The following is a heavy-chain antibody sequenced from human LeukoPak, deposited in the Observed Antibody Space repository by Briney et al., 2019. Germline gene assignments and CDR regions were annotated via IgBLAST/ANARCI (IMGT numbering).Heavy chain of an antibody. J-gene: IGHJ4*02. CDR3: ARDPQVFSAAFDY. CDR2: IYYSGST. D-gene: IGHD1-14*01. Sequence: PSETLSLTCTVSGGSISSSSYYWGWIRQPPGKGLEWIGSIYYSGSTYYNPSLKSRVTISVDTSKNQFSLKLSSVTAADTAVYYCARDPQVFSAAFDYWGQGTLVTVSS. CDR1: GGSISSSSYY. V-gene: IGHV4-39*07.